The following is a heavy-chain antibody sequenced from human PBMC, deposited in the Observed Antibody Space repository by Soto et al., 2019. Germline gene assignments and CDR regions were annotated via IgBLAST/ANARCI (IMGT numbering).Heavy chain of an antibody. CDR1: GGSISSGGYY. Sequence: SETLSLTCTVSGGSISSGGYYWSWFRQHPGKGLEWIGYIYYSGSTYYNPSLKSRVTISVDTSKNQFSLKLSSVTAADTAVYYCARLVDDYIWGSYRYPGGWFDPWGQGTLVTVSS. J-gene: IGHJ5*02. V-gene: IGHV4-31*03. CDR2: IYYSGST. CDR3: ARLVDDYIWGSYRYPGGWFDP. D-gene: IGHD3-16*02.